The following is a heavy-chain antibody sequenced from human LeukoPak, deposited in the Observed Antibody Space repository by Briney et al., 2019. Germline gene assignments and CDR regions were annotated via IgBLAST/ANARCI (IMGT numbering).Heavy chain of an antibody. V-gene: IGHV6-1*01. CDR3: ARSRDIAVAGTVAFDI. J-gene: IGHJ3*02. D-gene: IGHD6-19*01. CDR2: TYYRSKWSN. Sequence: SQTLSLTCAISGDSVSSNSAAWNWIRQSPSRGLEWLGRTYYRSKWSNGYAVSVKSRITINPDTSKNQFSLQLNSVTPEGTAVYYCARSRDIAVAGTVAFDIWGQGTVVTVSS. CDR1: GDSVSSNSAA.